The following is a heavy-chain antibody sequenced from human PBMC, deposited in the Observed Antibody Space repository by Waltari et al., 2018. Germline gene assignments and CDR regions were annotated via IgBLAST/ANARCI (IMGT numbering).Heavy chain of an antibody. Sequence: EVRLVESGGGLVQSGGSLRLSCAASGFTFSSYWMHWVRQAPGKGLVGVSRMNGDGTSVSDADSVKGRFTIFRDNAKNTVSLQMNRLSAEDSARYFCVREGWEPTAPDSWGQGALVTVSS. V-gene: IGHV3-74*01. CDR1: GFTFSSYW. CDR3: VREGWEPTAPDS. CDR2: MNGDGTSV. D-gene: IGHD1-26*01. J-gene: IGHJ4*02.